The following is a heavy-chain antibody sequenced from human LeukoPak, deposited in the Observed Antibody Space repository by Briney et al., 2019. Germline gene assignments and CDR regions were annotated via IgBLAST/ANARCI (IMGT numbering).Heavy chain of an antibody. V-gene: IGHV1-2*06. CDR3: ARVLWFGEYYFDY. D-gene: IGHD3-10*01. CDR1: GYTLTGYY. Sequence: ASVKVSCKASGYTLTGYYMHWVRQAPGQGLEWMGRINPNSGGTNYAQKFQGRVTMTRDTSISTAYMELSRLRSDDTAVYYCARVLWFGEYYFDYWGQGTLVTVSS. CDR2: INPNSGGT. J-gene: IGHJ4*02.